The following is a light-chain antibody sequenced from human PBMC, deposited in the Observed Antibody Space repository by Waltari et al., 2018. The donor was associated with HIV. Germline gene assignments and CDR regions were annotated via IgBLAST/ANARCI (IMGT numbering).Light chain of an antibody. CDR1: QDLRNY. J-gene: IGKJ4*01. V-gene: IGKV1-8*01. Sequence: AIRMTQSPSSFSASTGDRVTITCRASQDLRNYLAWYQQKPGKAPKFLIYTASTLQSGVPSRFSGSGSGTDFTLTISGLQSEDFATYYCQQYYNYPLTLGGGTKVEI. CDR2: TAS. CDR3: QQYYNYPLT.